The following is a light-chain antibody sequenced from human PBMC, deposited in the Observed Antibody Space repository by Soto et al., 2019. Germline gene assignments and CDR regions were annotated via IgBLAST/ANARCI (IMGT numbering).Light chain of an antibody. J-gene: IGKJ1*01. CDR1: QSVGNN. Sequence: EIVLTQSPANLSVSPGERATLSCRASQSVGNNLAWYQQKPGQAPRLLIYGASRRASVIPDRFSGSGSGTDFTLTISRLQPEDFAVYYCQQYGSSLWTFGQGTKVDIK. V-gene: IGKV3-20*01. CDR3: QQYGSSLWT. CDR2: GAS.